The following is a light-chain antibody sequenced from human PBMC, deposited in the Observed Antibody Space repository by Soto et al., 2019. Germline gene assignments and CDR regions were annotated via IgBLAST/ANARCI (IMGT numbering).Light chain of an antibody. Sequence: QSALTQPPSASGSPGQSVTISCTGTSSDVGGYNYVSWYQQHPGKAPKLMIYEVNKRPSAVPDRFSGSKSGNTASLTVSGLQAEDEADYYCCSYAGSDNLVFGTGTKLTVL. CDR1: SSDVGGYNY. V-gene: IGLV2-8*01. CDR3: CSYAGSDNLV. CDR2: EVN. J-gene: IGLJ1*01.